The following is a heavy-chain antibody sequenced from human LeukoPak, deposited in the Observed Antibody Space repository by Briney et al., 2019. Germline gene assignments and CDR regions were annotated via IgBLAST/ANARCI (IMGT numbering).Heavy chain of an antibody. J-gene: IGHJ4*02. D-gene: IGHD6-19*01. CDR3: AREAVAGTGYFDY. CDR2: IYHSGST. V-gene: IGHV4-30-2*01. Sequence: SETLSLTCTVSGGSISSGGHSWSWIRQPPGKGLEWIGYIYHSGSTYYNPSLKSRVTISVDRSKNQFSLKLSSVTAADTAVYYCAREAVAGTGYFDYWGQGTLVTVSS. CDR1: GGSISSGGHS.